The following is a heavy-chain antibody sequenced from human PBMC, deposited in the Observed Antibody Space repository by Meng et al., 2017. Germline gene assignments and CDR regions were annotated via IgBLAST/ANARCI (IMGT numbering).Heavy chain of an antibody. CDR3: ARDLAYSYALRQGNWFDP. D-gene: IGHD5-18*01. V-gene: IGHV3-15*01. CDR1: GFTFSNAW. Sequence: GGSLRLSCAASGFTFSNAWMSWVRQAPGKGLEWVGRIKSKTDGGTTDYAAPVKGRFTISRDDSKNTLYLQMNSLRAEDTAVYYCARDLAYSYALRQGNWFDPWGQGTLVTVSS. J-gene: IGHJ5*02. CDR2: IKSKTDGGTT.